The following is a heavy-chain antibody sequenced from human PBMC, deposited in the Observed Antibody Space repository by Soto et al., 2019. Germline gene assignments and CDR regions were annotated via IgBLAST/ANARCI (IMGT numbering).Heavy chain of an antibody. D-gene: IGHD3-10*01. J-gene: IGHJ4*02. V-gene: IGHV3-23*01. CDR1: GFSFRNYA. CDR2: LTGSSSNI. CDR3: ANGRATYGLLTHDY. Sequence: EVQLLESGGGLVQPGGSLRLSCAASGFSFRNYAMSWVRQAPGKGLEWISTLTGSSSNIYYADSVKGRFAISRDNSRNTLYLQRNSLAAEYTAVYYCANGRATYGLLTHDYWGQGTLVTVSS.